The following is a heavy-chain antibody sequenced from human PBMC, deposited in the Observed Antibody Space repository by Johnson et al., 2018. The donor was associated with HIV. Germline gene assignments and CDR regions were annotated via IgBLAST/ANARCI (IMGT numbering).Heavy chain of an antibody. CDR2: IGTAGDT. CDR3: ARQVYCSSTSCSSAFDI. CDR1: GFTFSSYD. V-gene: IGHV3-13*01. Sequence: MQLVESGGGLVQPGGSLRLSCAASGFTFSSYDMHWVRQATGKGLEWVSAIGTAGDTYYPGSVKGRFTISSENAKNSLYLQMNSLRAGDTAVYYCARQVYCSSTSCSSAFDIWGQGTVVTVSS. J-gene: IGHJ3*02. D-gene: IGHD2-2*01.